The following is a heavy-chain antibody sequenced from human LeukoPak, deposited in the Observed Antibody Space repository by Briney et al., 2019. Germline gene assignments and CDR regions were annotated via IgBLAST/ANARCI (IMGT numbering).Heavy chain of an antibody. CDR3: TKDGYDSSGYYPEGFDAFDI. J-gene: IGHJ3*02. CDR2: IRYDGSNK. CDR1: GFTFSSYG. V-gene: IGHV3-30*02. D-gene: IGHD3-22*01. Sequence: PGGSLRLSCAASGFTFSSYGMHWVRQAPGKGLEWVAFIRYDGSNKYYADSVKGRFTISRDNSKNTLYLQMNSLRAEDTAVYYCTKDGYDSSGYYPEGFDAFDIWGQGTMVTVSS.